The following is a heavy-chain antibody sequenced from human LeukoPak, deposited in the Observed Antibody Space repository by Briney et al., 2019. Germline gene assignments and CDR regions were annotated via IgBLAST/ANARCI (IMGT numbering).Heavy chain of an antibody. CDR2: IYYSGST. D-gene: IGHD1-26*01. Sequence: PLQTLSLTCTVSGGSISSGGYYWSWIRQHPGKGLEWIGYIYYSGSTYYNPSLKSRVTISVDTSKNQFSLKLSSVTAADTGVYYCARGAHSGSYSDYWGQGTLVTVSS. CDR1: GGSISSGGYY. V-gene: IGHV4-31*03. J-gene: IGHJ4*02. CDR3: ARGAHSGSYSDY.